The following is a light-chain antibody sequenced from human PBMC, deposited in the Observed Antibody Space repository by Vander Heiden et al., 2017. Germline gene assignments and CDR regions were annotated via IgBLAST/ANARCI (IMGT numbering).Light chain of an antibody. V-gene: IGKV1-39*01. CDR3: QQSYITPPT. CDR2: AAS. CDR1: QSIGYY. J-gene: IGKJ4*01. Sequence: DIQMTQSPPSLSASVGDRVTITCRPSQSIGYYVNWYQQKPGKAPKFLIYAASNLQSGVPSRFTGSGSGTDFTLTISSLQPEDFATYYCQQSYITPPTFGGRTKVEIK.